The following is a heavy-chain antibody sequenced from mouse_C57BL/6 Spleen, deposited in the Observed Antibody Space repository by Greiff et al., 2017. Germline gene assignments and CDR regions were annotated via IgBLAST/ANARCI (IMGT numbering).Heavy chain of an antibody. V-gene: IGHV2-2*01. J-gene: IGHJ4*01. CDR3: ARNPYYYGSSYYAMDY. CDR2: IWSGGST. Sequence: QVQLKESGPGLVQPSQSLSITCTVSGFSFTSYGVHWVRQSPGKGLEWLGVIWSGGSTDYNAAFISRMSITKDNSKSQVFFKMNSLQADDTAIYYCARNPYYYGSSYYAMDYWGQGTSVTVSS. D-gene: IGHD1-1*01. CDR1: GFSFTSYG.